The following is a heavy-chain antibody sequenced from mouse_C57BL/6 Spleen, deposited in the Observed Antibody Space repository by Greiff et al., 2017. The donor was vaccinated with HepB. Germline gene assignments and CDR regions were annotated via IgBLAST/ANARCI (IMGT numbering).Heavy chain of an antibody. CDR1: GYTFTSYW. V-gene: IGHV1-69*01. J-gene: IGHJ4*01. Sequence: QVQLQQPGAELVMPGASVKLSCKASGYTFTSYWMHWVKQRPGQGLEWIGEIDPSDSYTNYNQKFKGRSTLTVDKSSRTAYMQLSSLTAEDSAVYYCARRGLREAMDYWGQGTSVTVSS. D-gene: IGHD2-4*01. CDR2: IDPSDSYT. CDR3: ARRGLREAMDY.